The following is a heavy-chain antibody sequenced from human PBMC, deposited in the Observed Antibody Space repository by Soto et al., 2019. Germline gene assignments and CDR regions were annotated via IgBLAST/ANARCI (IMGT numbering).Heavy chain of an antibody. J-gene: IGHJ3*02. CDR2: IYYSGST. Sequence: SETLSLTCTVSGGSISSYYWSWIRQPPGKGLEWIGYIYYSGSTNYNPSLKSRVTISVATSKNQFSLKLSSVTAADTAVYYCASSYYYDSSGYSAFDIWGQGTMVTVSS. CDR3: ASSYYYDSSGYSAFDI. V-gene: IGHV4-59*08. CDR1: GGSISSYY. D-gene: IGHD3-22*01.